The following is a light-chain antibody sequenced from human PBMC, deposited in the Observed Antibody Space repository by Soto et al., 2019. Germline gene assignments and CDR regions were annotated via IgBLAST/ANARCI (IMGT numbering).Light chain of an antibody. CDR2: DAS. CDR1: QNINSW. CDR3: HQYNSYFQT. Sequence: DIQMTQSPSILSASVGDRVTITCRASQNINSWLAWYQQKPGKAPKLLIYDASSLESGVPSRFSGSAAGTDFTLSISSLQPDDFATYYCHQYNSYFQTFGQGTKVDIK. J-gene: IGKJ1*01. V-gene: IGKV1-5*01.